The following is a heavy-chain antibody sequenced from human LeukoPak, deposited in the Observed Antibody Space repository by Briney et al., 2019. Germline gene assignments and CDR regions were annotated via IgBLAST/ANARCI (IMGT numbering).Heavy chain of an antibody. D-gene: IGHD6-6*01. J-gene: IGHJ5*02. Sequence: PSETLSLTCAVYGGSFSGYYWGWIRQPPGKGRDWIGEINNSESTNYNPSLKSRVTISVDTSKKQFSLKLSSVTAADTAVYYCARGRGIAARRGVRYNWFDPWGQGTLVTVSS. CDR3: ARGRGIAARRGVRYNWFDP. CDR2: INNSEST. V-gene: IGHV4-34*01. CDR1: GGSFSGYY.